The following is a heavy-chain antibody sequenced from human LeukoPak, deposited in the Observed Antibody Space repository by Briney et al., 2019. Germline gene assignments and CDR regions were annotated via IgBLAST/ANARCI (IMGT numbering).Heavy chain of an antibody. CDR3: ARGFIISAYCGGDCYYYMDV. J-gene: IGHJ6*03. V-gene: IGHV1-2*02. D-gene: IGHD2-21*01. CDR1: GYTFTGYY. Sequence: ASVKVSCKASGYTFTGYYMHWVRQAPGQGLEWMGWINPNSGGTNYAQKFQGRVTMTRDTSISTAYMELSRLRSDDTAVYYCARGFIISAYCGGDCYYYMDVWGKGTTVTVSS. CDR2: INPNSGGT.